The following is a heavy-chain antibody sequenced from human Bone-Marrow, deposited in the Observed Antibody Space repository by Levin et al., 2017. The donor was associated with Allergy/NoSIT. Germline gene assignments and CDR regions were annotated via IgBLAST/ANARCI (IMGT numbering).Heavy chain of an antibody. J-gene: IGHJ6*03. CDR2: IYYSGST. CDR1: GGSISSYY. CDR3: ARAPIAARLYYYYYMDV. Sequence: SCTVSGGSISSYYWSWIRQPPGKGLEWIGYIYYSGSTNYNPSLKSRVTISVDTSKNQFSLKLSSVTAADTAVYYCARAPIAARLYYYYYMDVWGKGTTVTVSS. D-gene: IGHD6-6*01. V-gene: IGHV4-59*01.